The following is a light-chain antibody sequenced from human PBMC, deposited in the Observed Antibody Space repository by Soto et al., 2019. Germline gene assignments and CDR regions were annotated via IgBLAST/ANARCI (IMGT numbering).Light chain of an antibody. V-gene: IGLV4-69*01. CDR3: AAWDDSLNGVV. CDR2: LNSDGSH. Sequence: QSVLTQSPSASASLGASVKLTCTLSSGHSSYAIAWHQQQPEKGPRYLMKLNSDGSHSKGDGIPDRFSGSKSGTSASLAISGLQSDDEADYYCAAWDDSLNGVVFGGGTKLTVL. CDR1: SGHSSYA. J-gene: IGLJ2*01.